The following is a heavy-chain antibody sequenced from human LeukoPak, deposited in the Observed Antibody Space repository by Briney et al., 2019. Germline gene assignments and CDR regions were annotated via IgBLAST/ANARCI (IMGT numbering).Heavy chain of an antibody. J-gene: IGHJ4*02. CDR1: GFPFSNYW. V-gene: IGHV3-74*01. CDR2: VNSDGSTT. CDR3: ARGYYSSSRFDS. Sequence: GGSLRLSCAASGFPFSNYWMHWVRQAPGKGLFWVSRVNSDGSTTNYADSVKGRFTISRDNAENTLYMRMNSLRPEDTAVYFCARGYYSSSRFDSWGQGTLVTVSS. D-gene: IGHD6-13*01.